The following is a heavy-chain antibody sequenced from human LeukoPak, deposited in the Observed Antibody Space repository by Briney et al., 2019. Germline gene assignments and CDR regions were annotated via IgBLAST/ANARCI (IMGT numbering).Heavy chain of an antibody. J-gene: IGHJ4*02. Sequence: SETLSLTCTVSGGSISSGGYYWSWIRQHPGKGLEWIGYIYYSGSTYYNPSLKSRVTISVDTSKNQFSLKLSSVTAADTAVYYCARGFGKNYYDSSGYYGFDYWGQGTLVTDSS. CDR1: GGSISSGGYY. CDR2: IYYSGST. D-gene: IGHD3-22*01. CDR3: ARGFGKNYYDSSGYYGFDY. V-gene: IGHV4-31*03.